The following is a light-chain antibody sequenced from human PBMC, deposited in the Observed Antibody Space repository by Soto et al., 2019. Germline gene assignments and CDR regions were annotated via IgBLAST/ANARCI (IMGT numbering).Light chain of an antibody. CDR2: DVS. CDR1: SRDVGGYNF. Sequence: QSALTQPRSVSGSPGQSVTISCAGTSRDVGGYNFVSWHQHHPGKAPKLMIYDVSKRPSGVPDRFSGSKSGNTASLTISGLQAEDEADYYCCSYAGSYTWVFGGGTKVTVL. CDR3: CSYAGSYTWV. J-gene: IGLJ3*02. V-gene: IGLV2-11*01.